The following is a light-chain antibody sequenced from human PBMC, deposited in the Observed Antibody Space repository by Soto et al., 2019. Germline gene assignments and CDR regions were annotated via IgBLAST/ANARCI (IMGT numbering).Light chain of an antibody. CDR3: QQYGTSYT. J-gene: IGKJ2*01. V-gene: IGKV3-20*01. CDR1: QSVTSNY. Sequence: EIVLTQSPGTLSLSPGERATLSCRASQSVTSNYLDWYQHKPGQAPRCLIYGPASRSTGSPARFSGSGSGTEFTLTISRLEPEDFAVYYCQQYGTSYTFGQGTKLEIK. CDR2: GPA.